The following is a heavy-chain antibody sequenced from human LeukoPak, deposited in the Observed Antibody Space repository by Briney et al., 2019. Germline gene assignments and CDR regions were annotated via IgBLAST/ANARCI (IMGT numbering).Heavy chain of an antibody. J-gene: IGHJ5*02. V-gene: IGHV1-2*02. CDR3: ARERSWLDP. Sequence: GASVKVSCMASVGTFTGYNMHSVRQAPGQGLEWMGWINPNSGGTNYAQKFQGRVTMTRDTSITTAYMEESRLSSDATAVYYCARERSWLDPWGQGTLVTVSS. CDR1: VGTFTGYN. CDR2: INPNSGGT.